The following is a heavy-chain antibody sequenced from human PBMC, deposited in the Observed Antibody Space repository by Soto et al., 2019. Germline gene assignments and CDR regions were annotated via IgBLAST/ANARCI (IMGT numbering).Heavy chain of an antibody. J-gene: IGHJ4*02. CDR2: INPNSGGT. CDR1: GYTFTDYY. V-gene: IGHV1-2*04. Sequence: GASVKVSCKASGYTFTDYYMHWVRQAPGQGLEWMGWINPNSGGTNYAQKFQGWVTMTRDTSKNQFSLKLSSVTAADTAVYYCARDYGGSYSFIGVFGYWGQGALVTVSS. CDR3: ARDYGGSYSFIGVFGY. D-gene: IGHD1-26*01.